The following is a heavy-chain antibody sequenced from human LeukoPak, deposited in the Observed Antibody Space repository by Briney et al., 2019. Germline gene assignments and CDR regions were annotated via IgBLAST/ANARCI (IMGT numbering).Heavy chain of an antibody. D-gene: IGHD1-26*01. J-gene: IGHJ3*01. V-gene: IGHV3-53*01. CDR2: LSSGGTT. Sequence: PGGSLRLSCAASGFTVSSNYMSWVRQAPGKGLEWVSVLSSGGTTYYADSVKGRFTISRDTSKNTLYLQMNSLRAEDTAIYHCARGGDIVGATRSAFDFWGQGTMVTVSS. CDR1: GFTVSSNY. CDR3: ARGGDIVGATRSAFDF.